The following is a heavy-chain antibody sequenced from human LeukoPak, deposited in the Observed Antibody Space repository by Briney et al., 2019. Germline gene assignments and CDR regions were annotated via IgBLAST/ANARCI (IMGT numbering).Heavy chain of an antibody. Sequence: GASVKVSCKASGYTFTSYYMHWVRQAPGQGLEWMGIINPSGGSTSYAQKFQGRVTMTRDTSTSTVYMELSSLRSEDTAVYYCARVGGVAAAGNYFDYWGQGTLVTVSS. CDR3: ARVGGVAAAGNYFDY. D-gene: IGHD6-13*01. V-gene: IGHV1-46*01. J-gene: IGHJ4*02. CDR1: GYTFTSYY. CDR2: INPSGGST.